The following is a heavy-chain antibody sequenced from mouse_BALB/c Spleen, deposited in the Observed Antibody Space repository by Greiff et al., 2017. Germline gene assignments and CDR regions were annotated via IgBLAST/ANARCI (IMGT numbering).Heavy chain of an antibody. D-gene: IGHD3-2*02. CDR1: GFTFSSYG. V-gene: IGHV5-6*02. J-gene: IGHJ2*01. CDR3: ARRLQAYYFDA. Sequence: EVKVVESGGDLVKPGGSLKLSCAASGFTFSSYGMSWVRQTPDKRLEWVATISSGGSYTYYPDSVKGRFTISRDNAKNTLYLQMSSLKSEDTAMYYCARRLQAYYFDAWGQGTTLTVSS. CDR2: ISSGGSYT.